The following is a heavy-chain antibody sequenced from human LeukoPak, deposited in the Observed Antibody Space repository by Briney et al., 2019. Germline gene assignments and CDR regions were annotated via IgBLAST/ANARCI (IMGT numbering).Heavy chain of an antibody. CDR1: GGSISSYY. CDR3: ASTSMSPPRFDY. CDR2: IYTSGST. V-gene: IGHV4-4*07. J-gene: IGHJ4*02. Sequence: SETLSLTCTVPGGSISSYYWSWIRQPAGKGLEWIGRIYTSGSTNYNPSPKSRVTMSVDTSKNQFSLKLSSVTAADTAVYYCASTSMSPPRFDYWGQGTLVTVSS. D-gene: IGHD2/OR15-2a*01.